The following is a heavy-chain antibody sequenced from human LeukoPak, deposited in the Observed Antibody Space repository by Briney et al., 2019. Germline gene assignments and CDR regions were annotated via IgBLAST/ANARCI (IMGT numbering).Heavy chain of an antibody. V-gene: IGHV3-7*01. D-gene: IGHD6-6*01. CDR1: GFTFSSYW. CDR3: ARGSEYTSSTNYYFDY. Sequence: GGSLRLSCAASGFTFSSYWMSWLRQAPGKGLEWVANIKQDGSEKHYVDSVKGRFTISRDNAKKSLFLHMNSLRVEDTAVYYCARGSEYTSSTNYYFDYWGQGTLVTVSS. J-gene: IGHJ4*02. CDR2: IKQDGSEK.